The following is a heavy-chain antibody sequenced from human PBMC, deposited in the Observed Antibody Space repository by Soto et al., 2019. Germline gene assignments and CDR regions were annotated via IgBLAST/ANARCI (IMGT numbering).Heavy chain of an antibody. CDR2: ISGGGNPT. V-gene: IGHV3-23*01. J-gene: IGHJ4*02. Sequence: EVQLLASGGGLVQPGGSLRLSCAASGFTFSRFGMSWVRQAPGKGLEWVSGISGGGNPTYYSDSVKGRFTISRDSAKNTLYLQMNSLRTEDTAVYYCAKDITYDSSAYDSWGQGTLVTVSS. D-gene: IGHD3-22*01. CDR3: AKDITYDSSAYDS. CDR1: GFTFSRFG.